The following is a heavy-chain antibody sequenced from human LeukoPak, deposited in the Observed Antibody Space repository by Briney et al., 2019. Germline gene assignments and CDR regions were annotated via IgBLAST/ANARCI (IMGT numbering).Heavy chain of an antibody. CDR1: GYTSTADN. CDR3: ARGIRNHLYSDY. D-gene: IGHD1-14*01. J-gene: IGHJ4*02. CDR2: INPNSGNT. V-gene: IGHV1-8*01. Sequence: ASLKVSRKASGYTSTADNTSWVRHAPGQGLEWMGWINPNSGNTGYAPKFQGRVPMTGDASISTAYMELSSLTSEDTAVYYCARGIRNHLYSDYWRRGTLIGVSS.